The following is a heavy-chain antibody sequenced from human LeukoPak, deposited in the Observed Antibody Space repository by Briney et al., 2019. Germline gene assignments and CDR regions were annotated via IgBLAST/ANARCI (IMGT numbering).Heavy chain of an antibody. J-gene: IGHJ4*02. CDR1: RYTFITHD. CDR2: MSPNTGAT. D-gene: IGHD2-2*01. Sequence: ASVKVSCKASRYTFITHDINWVRQAPGQGLEWMGWMSPNTGATGYAQKFRDRVTMTSNTSDSTAYLELDRLTFDDTAVYFCVRGPLYPPDFWGQGTLVTVSS. V-gene: IGHV1-8*01. CDR3: VRGPLYPPDF.